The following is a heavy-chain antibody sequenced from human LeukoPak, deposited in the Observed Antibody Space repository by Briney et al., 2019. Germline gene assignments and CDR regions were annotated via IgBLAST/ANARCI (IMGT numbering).Heavy chain of an antibody. CDR3: ARDGEPRYWGSGYYYGMDV. J-gene: IGHJ6*02. Sequence: QTGGSLRLSCAASGFNFGTYAMNWVRQAPGKGLEWVSSISGSAGSTYYADSVKGRFTLSRDNSKNTLSLQMNSLRADDTAVYYCARDGEPRYWGSGYYYGMDVWGQGATVTVSS. D-gene: IGHD7-27*01. CDR2: ISGSAGST. CDR1: GFNFGTYA. V-gene: IGHV3-23*01.